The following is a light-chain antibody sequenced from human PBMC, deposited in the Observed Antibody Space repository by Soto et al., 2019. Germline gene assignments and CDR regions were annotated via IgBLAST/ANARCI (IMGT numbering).Light chain of an antibody. CDR1: QTISNTF. CDR3: QQYGVSPT. V-gene: IGKV3-20*01. CDR2: GAS. J-gene: IGKJ4*01. Sequence: EIVLTQAPGTLSLSPGERPTLSCRASQTISNTFLAWYQQRPGXAPXXLIYGASGRAAGIPDRFSGSGSGTEFTLSISRLEPEDFAVYYCQQYGVSPTFGGGTKVDIK.